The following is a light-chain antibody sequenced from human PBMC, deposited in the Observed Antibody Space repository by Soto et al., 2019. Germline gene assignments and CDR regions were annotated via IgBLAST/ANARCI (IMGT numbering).Light chain of an antibody. Sequence: DIQMTQSPSTLSASVGDSVTITCRASQSISPWLAWYQQKPGKAPTLLIYKASSLEGGVPSRFSGSGSGTDLNITISSLRPDDFATYYCKKYNTYPLPFGGGTTVEIK. V-gene: IGKV1-5*03. CDR2: KAS. J-gene: IGKJ4*01. CDR1: QSISPW. CDR3: KKYNTYPLP.